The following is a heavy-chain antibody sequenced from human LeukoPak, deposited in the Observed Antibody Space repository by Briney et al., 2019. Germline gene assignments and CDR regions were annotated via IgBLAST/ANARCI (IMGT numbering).Heavy chain of an antibody. CDR3: ARDRENWEYFDY. V-gene: IGHV3-30*01. CDR1: GFSFSSDA. Sequence: PGGSLRLSCAASGFSFSSDALHWVRQAPGKGLEWVAVMSYDGSNRYYADSVKGRLTISRDNSKNTLYLQLNSLRADDTAVYYCARDRENWEYFDYWGQGTLVTVSS. D-gene: IGHD7-27*01. CDR2: MSYDGSNR. J-gene: IGHJ4*02.